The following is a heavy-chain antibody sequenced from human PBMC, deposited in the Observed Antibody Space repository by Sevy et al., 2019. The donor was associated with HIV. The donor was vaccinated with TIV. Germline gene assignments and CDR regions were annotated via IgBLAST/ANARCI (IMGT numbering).Heavy chain of an antibody. CDR3: ATEGVGAYNY. Sequence: GGSLRLSCAASGFTLSSSWMSWVRQAPGKGLEWVANIKGDGSEKYYVDSVKGRFTISRDNAKNSLYLQMNSLRAEDTAVYYCATEGVGAYNYWGQRILVTVSS. D-gene: IGHD2-21*01. CDR1: GFTLSSSW. V-gene: IGHV3-7*01. CDR2: IKGDGSEK. J-gene: IGHJ4*02.